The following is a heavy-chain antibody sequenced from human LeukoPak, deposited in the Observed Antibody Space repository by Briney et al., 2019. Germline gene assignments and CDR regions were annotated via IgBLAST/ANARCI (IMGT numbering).Heavy chain of an antibody. CDR1: GGSFSGYY. J-gene: IGHJ4*02. CDR2: IYYTGNN. D-gene: IGHD2-15*01. Sequence: SETLSLTCAVYGGSFSGYYWSWIRQPPGKGLEWIGYIYYTGNNNYNPSLKSRVTMSVDTSKNQFSLKLSSVTAADTAVYYCAREFYCSGGICYDYWGQGTLVTVSS. CDR3: AREFYCSGGICYDY. V-gene: IGHV4-34*11.